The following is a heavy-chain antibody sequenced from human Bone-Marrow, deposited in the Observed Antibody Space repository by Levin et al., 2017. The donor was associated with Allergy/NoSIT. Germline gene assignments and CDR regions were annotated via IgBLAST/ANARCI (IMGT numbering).Heavy chain of an antibody. D-gene: IGHD3-10*01. CDR2: ISGPGDST. V-gene: IGHV3-23*01. J-gene: IGHJ5*02. Sequence: AGGSLRLSCAVSGFTFSDYAMTWVRQAPGKGLEWVSAISGPGDSTHSADSVKGRFTISRDNSKNTVYLQMNNLRVEDTEVYYCGKGRGVATYWFDPWGQGTLVIVSS. CDR1: GFTFSDYA. CDR3: GKGRGVATYWFDP.